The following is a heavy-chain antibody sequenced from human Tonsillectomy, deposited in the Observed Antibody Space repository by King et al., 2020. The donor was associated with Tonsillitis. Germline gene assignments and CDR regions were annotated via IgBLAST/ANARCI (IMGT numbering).Heavy chain of an antibody. Sequence: LQLQESGPGLVKPSETLSLTCSVSGDSFSSYYWSWIRQPAGNGMEWIGRINTRWCTNYNPHLKIRVTMSVDMSKNQFSLKLTSVTAADTAVYYCARDLYVGYPWGQGTLVTVSS. CDR2: INTRWCT. V-gene: IGHV4-4*07. J-gene: IGHJ5*02. CDR1: GDSFSSYY. D-gene: IGHD2-15*01. CDR3: ARDLYVGYP.